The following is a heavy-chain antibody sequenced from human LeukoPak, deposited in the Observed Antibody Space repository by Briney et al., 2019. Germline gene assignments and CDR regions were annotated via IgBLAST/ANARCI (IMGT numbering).Heavy chain of an antibody. CDR3: ARDQRVTTVTTLVY. V-gene: IGHV1-3*01. Sequence: ASVKVSCKASGYTFTSYATHWVRQAPGQRLEWMGWINAGNGNTKYSQKFQGRVTITRDTSASTAYMELSSLRSEDTAVYYCARDQRVTTVTTLVYWGQGTLVTVSS. D-gene: IGHD4-17*01. CDR2: INAGNGNT. J-gene: IGHJ4*02. CDR1: GYTFTSYA.